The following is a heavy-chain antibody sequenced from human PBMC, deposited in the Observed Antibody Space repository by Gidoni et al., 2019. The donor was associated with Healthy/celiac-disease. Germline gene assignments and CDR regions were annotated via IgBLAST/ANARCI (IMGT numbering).Heavy chain of an antibody. CDR3: AKDLSDYDDDFGYMDV. J-gene: IGHJ6*03. CDR2: ISYDGSNK. CDR1: GFPFSSYG. Sequence: QVQLVESGGGVVQPGRSLSLSCAASGFPFSSYGMHWVRQAPGKGLEWVAVISYDGSNKYYADSVKGRFTISRDNSKNTLYLQMNSLRAEDTAVYYCAKDLSDYDDDFGYMDVWGKGTTVTVSS. V-gene: IGHV3-30*18. D-gene: IGHD4-17*01.